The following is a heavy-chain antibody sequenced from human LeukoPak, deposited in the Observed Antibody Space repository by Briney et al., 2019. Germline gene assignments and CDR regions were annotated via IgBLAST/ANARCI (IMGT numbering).Heavy chain of an antibody. J-gene: IGHJ3*02. Sequence: ASVTVSCKASGYTFTSYCMHWVRQAPGQGLEWMGWINPNSGVSNYAQKFQGRVTMTTDTSISTAYMELSRLRSDDTAVYYCARGGNWKEKAFDIWGQGTMLTVSS. D-gene: IGHD1-20*01. CDR1: GYTFTSYC. V-gene: IGHV1-2*02. CDR3: ARGGNWKEKAFDI. CDR2: INPNSGVS.